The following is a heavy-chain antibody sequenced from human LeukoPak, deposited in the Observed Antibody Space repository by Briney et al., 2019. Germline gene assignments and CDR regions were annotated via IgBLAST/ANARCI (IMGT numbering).Heavy chain of an antibody. CDR3: VKDQGECPGSRCYLRFLEY. V-gene: IGHV3-30*02. Sequence: GGSLRLACAASGFNFSIYGMHWVRQAPGKGLEWVTFVIYDQSATVYADSVQGRFAISRDNSKNTVYLQMNSLRVEDTALYFCVKDQGECPGSRCYLRFLEYWGQGPLVIVSS. CDR1: GFNFSIYG. J-gene: IGHJ4*02. CDR2: VIYDQSAT. D-gene: IGHD3-3*01.